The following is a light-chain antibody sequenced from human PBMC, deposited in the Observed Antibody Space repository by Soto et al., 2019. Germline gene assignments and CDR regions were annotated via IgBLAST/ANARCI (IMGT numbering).Light chain of an antibody. Sequence: TQSPATLSLSPGERATLSCRASQSVTSGCLAWYQQKPGKAPELLIYAASTLQSGVPSRFSGSGSGTDFTLTISCLQSEDFATYYCQQYYSFPYTFGQGTKLEIK. V-gene: IGKV1-8*01. J-gene: IGKJ2*01. CDR1: QSVTSGC. CDR2: AAS. CDR3: QQYYSFPYT.